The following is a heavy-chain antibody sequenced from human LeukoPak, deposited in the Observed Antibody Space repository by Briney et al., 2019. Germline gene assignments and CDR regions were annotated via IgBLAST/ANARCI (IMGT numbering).Heavy chain of an antibody. CDR2: ISYDGSNK. J-gene: IGHJ4*02. Sequence: GGSLRLSCAASGFTFSSYAMHWVRQAPGKGLEWVAVISYDGSNKYYADSVKGRFTISRDNSKNTLYLQMNSLRAEDTAVYYCARDTGLAPDYWGQGTLVTVSS. CDR1: GFTFSSYA. CDR3: ARDTGLAPDY. V-gene: IGHV3-30-3*01. D-gene: IGHD2-8*02.